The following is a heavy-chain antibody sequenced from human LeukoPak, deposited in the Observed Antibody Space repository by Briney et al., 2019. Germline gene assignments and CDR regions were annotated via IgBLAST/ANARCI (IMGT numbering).Heavy chain of an antibody. CDR3: ATVAGQGEGELLWFGERIDY. CDR2: INPKSGGT. V-gene: IGHV1-2*02. D-gene: IGHD3-10*01. J-gene: IGHJ4*02. Sequence: GASVKVSCKTSGYTFTDYYMHWVRQAPGQGLEWMGWINPKSGGTNFAQTFQGRVTMTRDTSISTAYMELSRLTSDDTAVYYCATVAGQGEGELLWFGERIDYWGQGTLVTVSS. CDR1: GYTFTDYY.